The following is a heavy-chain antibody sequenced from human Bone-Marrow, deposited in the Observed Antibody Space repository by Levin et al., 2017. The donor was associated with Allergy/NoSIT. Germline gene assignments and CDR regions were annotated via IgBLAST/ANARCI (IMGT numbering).Heavy chain of an antibody. J-gene: IGHJ5*02. CDR1: GYTFSNYW. D-gene: IGHD3-22*01. V-gene: IGHV5-51*01. CDR2: IYPGDSDT. CDR3: ARRADGSGRGYNWFDP. Sequence: GESLKISCKGSGYTFSNYWIGWVRQTPGKGLEWMGIIYPGDSDTRYNPAFQGQVTISADKSISTAFVQWTSLKASDSGVYYCARRADGSGRGYNWFDPWGQGTLVTVSS.